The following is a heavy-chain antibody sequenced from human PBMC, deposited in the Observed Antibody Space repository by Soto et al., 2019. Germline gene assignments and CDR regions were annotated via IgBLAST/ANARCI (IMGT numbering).Heavy chain of an antibody. J-gene: IGHJ5*02. CDR2: IIPIFGTA. D-gene: IGHD2-2*02. Sequence: GASVKVSCKASGGTFSGYAISWVRQAPGQGLEWMGGIIPIFGTANYAQKFQGRVTITADESTSTAYMELSSLRSEDTAVYYCARASYCSSTSCYSNWFDPWGQGTLVTVSS. V-gene: IGHV1-69*13. CDR1: GGTFSGYA. CDR3: ARASYCSSTSCYSNWFDP.